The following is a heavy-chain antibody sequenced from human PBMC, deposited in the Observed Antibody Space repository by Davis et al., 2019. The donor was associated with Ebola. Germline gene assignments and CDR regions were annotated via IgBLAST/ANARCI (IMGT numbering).Heavy chain of an antibody. J-gene: IGHJ4*02. V-gene: IGHV3-23*01. CDR3: AKDRLVHDS. Sequence: GESLKISCAASGFTFSSYAMSWVRQAPGKGLEWVSAISGSGGSTYYADSVKGRFTISRDNSKNTLYLQMNDLRAGDSALYYCAKDRLVHDSWGQGTLVTVSS. CDR1: GFTFSSYA. CDR2: ISGSGGST. D-gene: IGHD6-13*01.